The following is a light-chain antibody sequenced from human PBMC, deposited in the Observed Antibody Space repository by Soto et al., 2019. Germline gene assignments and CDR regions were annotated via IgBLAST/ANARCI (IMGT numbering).Light chain of an antibody. V-gene: IGKV1-5*01. CDR2: DAS. CDR1: QSISSW. CDR3: QHYNSYPWT. J-gene: IGKJ1*01. Sequence: DIQMTQSPSTLSASVGDRVTITCRASQSISSWLAWYQQKPGKAPKLLIYDASSLESGVPSRFSGSGSGTEFTLTLSSLQPDDFASYYSQHYNSYPWTFGQGTKVEIK.